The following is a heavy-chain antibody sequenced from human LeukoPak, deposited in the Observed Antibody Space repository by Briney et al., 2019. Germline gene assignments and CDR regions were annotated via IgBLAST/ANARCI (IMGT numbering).Heavy chain of an antibody. CDR1: GYTFSGYF. CDR3: ARESTFDI. CDR2: INPNSGGT. Sequence: ASVKVSCKASGYTFSGYFIHWVRQAPGQGLEWMGWINPNSGGTNYAQNLQGRVTMTRDTSISTAYMDLSRLESDDTAVYYCARESTFDIWGQGTTVTVSS. J-gene: IGHJ3*02. V-gene: IGHV1-2*02.